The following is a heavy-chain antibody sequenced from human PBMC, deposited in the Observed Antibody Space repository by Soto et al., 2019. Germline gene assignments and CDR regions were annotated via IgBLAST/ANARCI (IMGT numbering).Heavy chain of an antibody. J-gene: IGHJ4*02. CDR3: ARYYGSGSPDY. D-gene: IGHD3-10*01. Sequence: PGGSLRLSCVGSGFTFSSNWMTWVPQAPGKGLEWVGNIRQDGSEKNYVDSVKGRFTISRDNAKNSLYLQMNSLRAEDAAVYYCARYYGSGSPDYWGQGTLVTVSS. CDR1: GFTFSSNW. V-gene: IGHV3-7*02. CDR2: IRQDGSEK.